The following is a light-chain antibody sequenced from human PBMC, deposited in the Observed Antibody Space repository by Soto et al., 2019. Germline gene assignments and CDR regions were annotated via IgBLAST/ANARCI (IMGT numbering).Light chain of an antibody. CDR2: GAS. CDR3: QHYGRSPASWT. CDR1: QSVSSNY. V-gene: IGKV3-20*01. Sequence: EIVLTQSPGTLSLSAGERATLSCRASQSVSSNYLAWYQQKPGQPPRLLISGASSRATGIPDRFIGSGSGTDFPLTISGLDAEDFAVYYCQHYGRSPASWTFGQGTKVEIK. J-gene: IGKJ1*01.